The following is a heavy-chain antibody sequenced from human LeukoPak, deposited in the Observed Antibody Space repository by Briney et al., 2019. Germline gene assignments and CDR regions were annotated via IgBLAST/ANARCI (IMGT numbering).Heavy chain of an antibody. J-gene: IGHJ4*02. D-gene: IGHD2-2*02. CDR3: ARDRFVYTH. CDR1: GVTFSNYW. V-gene: IGHV3-7*01. Sequence: GGSLRLSCAASGVTFSNYWMTWVRQAPGKGLEWVANIKQDRSEKYYVDSVKGRITISRDNAKNPLYLQMNSLRAEDTAVYYCARDRFVYTHWGQGTLVAVSS. CDR2: IKQDRSEK.